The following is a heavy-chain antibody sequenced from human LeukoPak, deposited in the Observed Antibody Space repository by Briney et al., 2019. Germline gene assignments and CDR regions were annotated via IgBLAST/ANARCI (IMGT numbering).Heavy chain of an antibody. CDR2: IYTSGST. J-gene: IGHJ4*02. CDR1: GGSISSSSYY. V-gene: IGHV4-61*02. CDR3: ARGQYYYDSSGYYSNFDY. Sequence: SETLSLTCTVSGGSISSSSYYWSWIRQPAGKGLEWIGRIYTSGSTNYNPSLKSRVTMSVDTSKNQFSLKLSSVTAADTAVYYCARGQYYYDSSGYYSNFDYWGQGTLVTVSS. D-gene: IGHD3-22*01.